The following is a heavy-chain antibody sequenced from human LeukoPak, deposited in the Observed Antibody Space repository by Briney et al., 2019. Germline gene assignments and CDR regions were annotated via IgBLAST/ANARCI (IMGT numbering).Heavy chain of an antibody. V-gene: IGHV3-30*03. CDR2: ISYDGSNK. CDR3: AREHRCSNGMDV. J-gene: IGHJ6*04. D-gene: IGHD2-15*01. Sequence: GRSLRLSCAASGFTFSSYGMHWVRQAPGKGLEWVAVISYDGSNKYYADSVKGRFTISIDNSKNTLYLQMNSLRAEDTAVYYCAREHRCSNGMDVWGKGTTVTVSS. CDR1: GFTFSSYG.